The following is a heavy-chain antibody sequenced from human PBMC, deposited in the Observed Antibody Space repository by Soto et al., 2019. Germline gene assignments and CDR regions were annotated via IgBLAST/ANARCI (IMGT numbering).Heavy chain of an antibody. CDR2: INAYNGNT. Sequence: QVQLVQSGAEVKNPGASVKVSCKASGYSFTRYGIGWARQAPGQGLEWMGWINAYNGNTNYAQNLQGRLTLTTDTSTTTAYMELRSLRSNDTVIYYCAMVDVYVTPSPQDVWGPGTTVTVAS. D-gene: IGHD3-16*01. CDR1: GYSFTRYG. CDR3: AMVDVYVTPSPQDV. J-gene: IGHJ6*02. V-gene: IGHV1-18*01.